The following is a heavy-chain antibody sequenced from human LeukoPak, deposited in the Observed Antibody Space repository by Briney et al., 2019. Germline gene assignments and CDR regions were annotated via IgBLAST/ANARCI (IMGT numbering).Heavy chain of an antibody. CDR2: IYSGGTT. J-gene: IGHJ4*02. CDR1: GFTVSSNY. V-gene: IGHV3-66*01. D-gene: IGHD1-14*01. Sequence: GGSLRLSCAASGFTVSSNYMSWVRQAPGKGLGWVSVIYSGGTTYYADSVKGRFTISRDNSKNTLYLQMNSLRAEDTAVYYCARDGPGTGNFDYWGQGTLVTVSS. CDR3: ARDGPGTGNFDY.